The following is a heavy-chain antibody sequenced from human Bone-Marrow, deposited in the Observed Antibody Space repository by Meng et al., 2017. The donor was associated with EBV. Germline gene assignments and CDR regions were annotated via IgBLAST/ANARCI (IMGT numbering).Heavy chain of an antibody. J-gene: IGHJ4*02. CDR3: ARDRHITMVQGKRGFDY. CDR2: IIPIFGTA. Sequence: QVQVVQSGAEGKKPGSSVKVSCKASGGTFSSYAISWVRQAPGQGLEWMGGIIPIFGTANYAQKFQGRVTITADKSTSTAYMELSSLRSEDTAVYYCARDRHITMVQGKRGFDYWGQGTLVTVSS. D-gene: IGHD3-10*01. V-gene: IGHV1-69*06. CDR1: GGTFSSYA.